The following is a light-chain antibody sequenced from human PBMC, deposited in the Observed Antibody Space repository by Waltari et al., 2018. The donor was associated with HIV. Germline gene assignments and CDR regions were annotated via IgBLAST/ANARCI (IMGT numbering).Light chain of an antibody. CDR3: SSYTTGSTLVV. J-gene: IGLJ1*01. CDR2: EVS. CDR1: SSDVGGYNY. Sequence: QSALTQPASVSGSPGQSITISCTGTSSDVGGYNYVPWYQTFPGKAPNLMISEVSNRPSGVSDRLSGSKSGNTASLTISGLQAEDEADYYCSSYTTGSTLVVFGTGTKVIVL. V-gene: IGLV2-14*01.